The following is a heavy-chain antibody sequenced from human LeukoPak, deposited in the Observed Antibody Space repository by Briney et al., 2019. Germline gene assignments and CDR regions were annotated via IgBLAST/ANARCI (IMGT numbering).Heavy chain of an antibody. J-gene: IGHJ6*02. CDR1: GFTFSSYA. D-gene: IGHD4-17*01. Sequence: GGSLRLSCAASGFTFSSYAMHWVRQAPGKGLEWVAGISYDGSNKYYADSVKGRFTISRDNSRNTLYLQMNSLRAEDTALYYCARNSERGDQIYCYYAMDVWGQGTTVTVSS. CDR3: ARNSERGDQIYCYYAMDV. V-gene: IGHV3-30-3*01. CDR2: ISYDGSNK.